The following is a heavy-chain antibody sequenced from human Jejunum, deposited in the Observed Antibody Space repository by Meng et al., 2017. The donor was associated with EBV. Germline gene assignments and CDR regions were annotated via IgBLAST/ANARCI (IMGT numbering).Heavy chain of an antibody. V-gene: IGHV3-20*01. CDR3: ARDKRGAGYCHDY. CDR1: GFTLEDYG. J-gene: IGHJ4*02. D-gene: IGHD2-2*03. Sequence: EMQLAESGGGVVRPGGSLRLSCVASGFTLEDYGMNWVRQVPGKGLEWVATINWDGRRTGYADSVKGRFTISRDNAKNSLYLQMNSLRAEDTALYHCARDKRGAGYCHDYWGQGTLVTVS. CDR2: INWDGRRT.